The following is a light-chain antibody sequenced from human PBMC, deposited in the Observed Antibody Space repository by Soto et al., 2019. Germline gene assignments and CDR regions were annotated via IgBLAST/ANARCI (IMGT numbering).Light chain of an antibody. V-gene: IGKV1-5*03. CDR1: QTISSW. CDR3: QHYNSYSEA. Sequence: DIQMTKSPSTLSGSVGDRVTITCRASQTISSWLDWYQQKPGKAPKLLIYKASTLKSGVPSRFSGSGSGTEFTLTISSLQPDYFATYYCQHYNSYSEAFGQVTKVDIK. J-gene: IGKJ1*01. CDR2: KAS.